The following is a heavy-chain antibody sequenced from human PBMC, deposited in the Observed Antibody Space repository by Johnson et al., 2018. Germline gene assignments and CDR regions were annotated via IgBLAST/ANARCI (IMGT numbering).Heavy chain of an antibody. J-gene: IGHJ3*02. V-gene: IGHV3-30*03. D-gene: IGHD3-10*01. CDR1: GFTFSSYG. Sequence: QVQLVESGGGVVQPGRSLRLSCAASGFTFSSYGMHWVRQAPGKGLEWVAVISYDGSNKYYADSVKGRFTISRDNSKNTLYLQMNSLRAEDTAVYYCARPPGGVAFDIWGQGTMVTVSS. CDR2: ISYDGSNK. CDR3: ARPPGGVAFDI.